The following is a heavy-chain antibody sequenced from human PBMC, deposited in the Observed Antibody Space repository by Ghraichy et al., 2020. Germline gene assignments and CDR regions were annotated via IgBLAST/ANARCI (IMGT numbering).Heavy chain of an antibody. V-gene: IGHV3-43*02. CDR3: AKVGGYSSGLLSYYFDY. J-gene: IGHJ4*02. CDR2: ISGDGGST. Sequence: GGSLRLSCAASGFTFDDYAMHWVRQAPGKGLEWVSLISGDGGSTYYADSVKGRFTISRDNSKNSLYLQMNSLRTEDTALYYCAKVGGYSSGLLSYYFDYWGQGTLVTVSS. D-gene: IGHD6-19*01. CDR1: GFTFDDYA.